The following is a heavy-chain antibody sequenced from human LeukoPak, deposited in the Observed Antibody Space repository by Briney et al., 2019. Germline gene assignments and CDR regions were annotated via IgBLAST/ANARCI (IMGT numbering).Heavy chain of an antibody. CDR2: IYYSGST. J-gene: IGHJ6*02. D-gene: IGHD6-6*01. Sequence: PSETLSLTCTVSGGSISSYYWSWIRQHPGKGLEWIGYIYYSGSTYYNPSLESRVTISVDTSKNQFSLKLSSVTAADTAVYYCAXXXXSSHYGMDVWGQGTTVT. CDR3: AXXXXSSHYGMDV. CDR1: GGSISSYY. V-gene: IGHV4-59*06.